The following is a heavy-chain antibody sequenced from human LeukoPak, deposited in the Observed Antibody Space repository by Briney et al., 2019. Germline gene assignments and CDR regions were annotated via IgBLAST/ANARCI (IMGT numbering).Heavy chain of an antibody. CDR3: AREPYYDSSGYCLDY. J-gene: IGHJ4*02. Sequence: GGSLRLSCTASGFTFSGAWMTWVRQAPGKGLEWVANIREDGTEKNYVDSVKGRFTISRDNAKNSLFLQMSNLRAEDTAVYYCAREPYYDSSGYCLDYWGQGTLVTVSS. V-gene: IGHV3-7*03. CDR1: GFTFSGAW. CDR2: IREDGTEK. D-gene: IGHD3-22*01.